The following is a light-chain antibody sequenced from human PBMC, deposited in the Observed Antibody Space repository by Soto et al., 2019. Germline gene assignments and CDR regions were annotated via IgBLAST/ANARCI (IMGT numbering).Light chain of an antibody. CDR2: AYN. Sequence: QSVLTQPPSVSGAPGQRVTVSCTGSSSNIGAGYDVHWYQQLPGTAPKLLIYAYNNRPSGVPDRFSGSKSDTSASLAITGLQAEDEADYYCQSYDSSLSGYVFGTGTKLTVL. CDR1: SSNIGAGYD. CDR3: QSYDSSLSGYV. V-gene: IGLV1-40*01. J-gene: IGLJ1*01.